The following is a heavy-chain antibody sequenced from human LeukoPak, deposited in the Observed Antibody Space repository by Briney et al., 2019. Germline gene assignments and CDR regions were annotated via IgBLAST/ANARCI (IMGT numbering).Heavy chain of an antibody. J-gene: IGHJ3*02. CDR1: GGSISSSRYY. CDR3: ARSRLEWCASDAFDI. V-gene: IGHV4-39*01. CDR2: IDHSGST. Sequence: SETLSLTCTVSGGSISSSRYYWAWIRQPPGKGLECIASIDHSGSTNYNPSLKSRVTTSVDTSKNQFSLKLSSVTAADTAVYYCARSRLEWCASDAFDIWGQGTMVAVSS. D-gene: IGHD3-3*01.